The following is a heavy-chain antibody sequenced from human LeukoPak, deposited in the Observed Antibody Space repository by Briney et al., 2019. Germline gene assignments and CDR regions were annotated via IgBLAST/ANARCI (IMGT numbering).Heavy chain of an antibody. V-gene: IGHV4-31*03. Sequence: SQTLSLTCTVSGGSISSCGYYWSWIRQHPGKGLEWIGYIYYSGSTYYNPSLKSRVTISVDTSKNQFSLKLSSVTAADTAVYYCASTAMVRGVSPTYYFDYWGQGTLVTVSS. J-gene: IGHJ4*02. CDR2: IYYSGST. CDR1: GGSISSCGYY. CDR3: ASTAMVRGVSPTYYFDY. D-gene: IGHD3-10*01.